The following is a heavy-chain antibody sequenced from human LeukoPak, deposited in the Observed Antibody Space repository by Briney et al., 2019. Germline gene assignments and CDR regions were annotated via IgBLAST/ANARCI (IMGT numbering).Heavy chain of an antibody. CDR2: IYYSGIT. D-gene: IGHD2-8*01. CDR1: GGSISSYF. CDR3: ARERNQYCVDGVCYADFYYYMDV. V-gene: IGHV4-59*01. J-gene: IGHJ6*03. Sequence: SETLSLTCTVSGGSISSYFWSWLRQPPGKGLEWIGYIYYSGITNYNPSLKSRVTISVDTSKNQFSLKLSSVPAADTAVYYGARERNQYCVDGVCYADFYYYMDVWGKGTTVTVSS.